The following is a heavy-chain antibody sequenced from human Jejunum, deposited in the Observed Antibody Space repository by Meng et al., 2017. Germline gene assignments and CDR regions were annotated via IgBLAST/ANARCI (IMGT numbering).Heavy chain of an antibody. CDR1: GFSFDIYA. V-gene: IGHV3-23*01. Sequence: GGSLRLSCAASGFSFDIYAMSWVRQAPGKGLEWVSRISADGGSTYFADSVQGRFTISRDNSKNTLYLQMNSLRDEDTAVYYCARPDCSSPTCYPYYFNYWGQGTLVTVSS. J-gene: IGHJ4*02. D-gene: IGHD2-2*01. CDR3: ARPDCSSPTCYPYYFNY. CDR2: ISADGGST.